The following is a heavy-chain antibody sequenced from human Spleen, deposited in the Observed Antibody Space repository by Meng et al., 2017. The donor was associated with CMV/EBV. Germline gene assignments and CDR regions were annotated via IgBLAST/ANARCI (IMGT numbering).Heavy chain of an antibody. D-gene: IGHD3-22*01. V-gene: IGHV3-23*01. CDR3: AKRVDSYDSSGSPHYYGMDV. CDR1: GFTFSSYD. Sequence: GESLKISCAASGFTFSSYDMHWVRQATGKGLEWISTISGSGGHTYYADSVKGRFTISRDNSKNTVYLQMNSLRAEDTAVYYCAKRVDSYDSSGSPHYYGMDVWGQGTTVTVSS. J-gene: IGHJ6*02. CDR2: ISGSGGHT.